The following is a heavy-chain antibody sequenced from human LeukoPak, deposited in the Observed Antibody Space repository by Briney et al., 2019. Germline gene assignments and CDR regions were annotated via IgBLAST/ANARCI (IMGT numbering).Heavy chain of an antibody. Sequence: SETLSLTCTVSGGSIGSYYWSWIRQPPGKGLECIGYIYYIGSTNYNPSLKSRVTISLDTSKSQFSLKLTSVTPADAAVYYCARGGIVGSRTNWFDPWGQGILVTVSS. CDR2: IYYIGST. D-gene: IGHD1-26*01. J-gene: IGHJ5*02. CDR1: GGSIGSYY. CDR3: ARGGIVGSRTNWFDP. V-gene: IGHV4-59*01.